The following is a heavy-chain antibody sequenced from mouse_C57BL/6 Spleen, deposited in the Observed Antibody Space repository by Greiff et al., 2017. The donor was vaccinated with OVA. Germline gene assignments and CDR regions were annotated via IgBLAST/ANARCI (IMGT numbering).Heavy chain of an antibody. D-gene: IGHD2-5*01. CDR1: GYTFTDYN. CDR3: ASDSNYPYYAMDY. CDR2: INPNNGGT. Sequence: VQLQQSGPELVKPGASVKMSCKASGYTFTDYNMHWVKQSHGKSLEWIGYINPNNGGTSYNQKFKGKATLTVNKSSSTAYMELRSLTSEDSAVYYCASDSNYPYYAMDYWGQGTSVTVSS. V-gene: IGHV1-22*01. J-gene: IGHJ4*01.